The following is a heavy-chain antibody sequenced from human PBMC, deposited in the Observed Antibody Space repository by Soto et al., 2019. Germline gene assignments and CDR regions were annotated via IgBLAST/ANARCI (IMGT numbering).Heavy chain of an antibody. Sequence: QVQLVESGGGVVQPGRSLRLSCSASGFTFSNSGMHWVRQAPGKGLEWVAVISFDGSNKYYADSVNGRFTISRDNSKNTLYLQMNSLRAEDTAVYYCAKEGGSGIGWFDPWGQGTLVTVSS. J-gene: IGHJ5*02. V-gene: IGHV3-30*18. CDR2: ISFDGSNK. CDR3: AKEGGSGIGWFDP. D-gene: IGHD3-10*01. CDR1: GFTFSNSG.